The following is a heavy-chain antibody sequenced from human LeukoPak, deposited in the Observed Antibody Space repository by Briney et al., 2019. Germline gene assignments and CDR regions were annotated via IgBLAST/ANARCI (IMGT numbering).Heavy chain of an antibody. CDR2: IKQDGSEK. CDR3: ARAGYAMVRGVIWPFDY. Sequence: GGSLRLSCAASGFTFSSYWMSWVRQAPGKGLEWVANIKQDGSEKYHVDSVKGRFTISRDNAKNSLYLQMNSLRAEDTAVYYCARAGYAMVRGVIWPFDYRGQGTLVTVSS. D-gene: IGHD3-10*01. V-gene: IGHV3-7*01. J-gene: IGHJ4*02. CDR1: GFTFSSYW.